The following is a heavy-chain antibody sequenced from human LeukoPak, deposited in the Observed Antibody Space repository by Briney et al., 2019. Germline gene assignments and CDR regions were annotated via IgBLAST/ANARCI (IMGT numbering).Heavy chain of an antibody. Sequence: GGSLRLSCAASGFTFSSYGMHWVRQAPGRGLEWVAFIRYDGSNKYYADSVKGRFTISRDNSKNTLYLQMNSLRAEDTAVYYCAKDSPYYYDSSGYYPDAFDIWGQGTMVTVSS. CDR3: AKDSPYYYDSSGYYPDAFDI. CDR1: GFTFSSYG. D-gene: IGHD3-22*01. J-gene: IGHJ3*02. V-gene: IGHV3-30*02. CDR2: IRYDGSNK.